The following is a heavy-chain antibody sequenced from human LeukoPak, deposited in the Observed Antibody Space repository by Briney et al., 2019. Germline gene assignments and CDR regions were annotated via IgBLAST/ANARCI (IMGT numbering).Heavy chain of an antibody. CDR3: ARWRSGSCSD. D-gene: IGHD2-15*01. Sequence: GGSLRLSCAASDFSFTNAWMNWVRQAPGKGLEWVGRLKSKTDGGTTDYAAPVKGRFIISRDDSKNTLYLQMNSLKTEDTAVYYCARWRSGSCSDWGQGTLVTVSS. J-gene: IGHJ4*02. V-gene: IGHV3-15*07. CDR1: DFSFTNAW. CDR2: LKSKTDGGTT.